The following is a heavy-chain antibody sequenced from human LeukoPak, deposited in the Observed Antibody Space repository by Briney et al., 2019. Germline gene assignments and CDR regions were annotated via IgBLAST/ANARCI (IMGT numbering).Heavy chain of an antibody. V-gene: IGHV3-53*01. CDR3: AGGIAVAIDY. Sequence: GGSLRLSCAASGFTVRSNYMTWVRQAPGKGLEWVSVGYSGGSTNYADSVKGRFTISRDNSKNTLYLQMNSLRAEDTAVYYCAGGIAVAIDYWGQGTLVTVSS. J-gene: IGHJ4*02. CDR2: GYSGGST. D-gene: IGHD6-19*01. CDR1: GFTVRSNY.